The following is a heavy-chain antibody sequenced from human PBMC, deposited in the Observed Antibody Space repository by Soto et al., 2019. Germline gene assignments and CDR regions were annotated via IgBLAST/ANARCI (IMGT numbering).Heavy chain of an antibody. D-gene: IGHD3-10*01. CDR2: ISYDGSNK. CDR3: AKGSYGSGSYYNPFCY. CDR1: GFTFSSYG. V-gene: IGHV3-30*18. Sequence: GGSLRLSCAASGFTFSSYGMHWVRQTPGKGLEWVAVISYDGSNKYYADSVKGRFTISRDNSKNTLYLQMNSLRAEDTAVYYCAKGSYGSGSYYNPFCYWGQGTLVTVSS. J-gene: IGHJ4*02.